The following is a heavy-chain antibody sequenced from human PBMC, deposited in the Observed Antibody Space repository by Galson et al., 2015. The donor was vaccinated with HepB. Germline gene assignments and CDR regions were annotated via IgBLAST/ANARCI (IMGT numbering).Heavy chain of an antibody. CDR1: GYSFTSYW. CDR3: ARLLGYCSSTSCYETYYYYMDV. CDR2: IDPSDSYT. V-gene: IGHV5-10-1*01. D-gene: IGHD2-2*01. J-gene: IGHJ6*03. Sequence: QSGAEVKKPGESLRISCKGSGYSFTSYWISWVRQMPGKGLEWMGRIDPSDSYTNYSPSFQGHVTISADKSISTAYLQWSSLKASDTAMYYCARLLGYCSSTSCYETYYYYMDVWGKGTTVTVSS.